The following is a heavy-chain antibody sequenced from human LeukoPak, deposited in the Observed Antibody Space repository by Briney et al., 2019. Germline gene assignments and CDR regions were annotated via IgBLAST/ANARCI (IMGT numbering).Heavy chain of an antibody. J-gene: IGHJ5*02. D-gene: IGHD2-2*01. CDR3: ARGEDGIVVVPAAIRNNWFDP. V-gene: IGHV4-34*01. CDR2: INHSEST. Sequence: SETLSLTCAVYGGSFSGYYWCWIRQPPGPGQERIGEINHSESTNSNPSLTSRVPLSVDTYTNKFSLKLSSVTAAETAVYYCARGEDGIVVVPAAIRNNWFDPWGQGTLVTVSS. CDR1: GGSFSGYY.